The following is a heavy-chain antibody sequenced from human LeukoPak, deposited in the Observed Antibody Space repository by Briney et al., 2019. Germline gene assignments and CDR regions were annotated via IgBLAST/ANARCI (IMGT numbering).Heavy chain of an antibody. CDR3: ARLPAGSGWPIIKWFDP. CDR2: IYPGDSET. CDR1: GYSFTSYW. D-gene: IGHD6-19*01. Sequence: GESLKISCKGSGYSFTSYWIGWVRQMPGKGLEWMGIIYPGDSETRYSPSSQGQVTISVDKSISTAYVQWSSLKASDTAMYYCARLPAGSGWPIIKWFDPWGQGTLVTVSS. J-gene: IGHJ5*02. V-gene: IGHV5-51*01.